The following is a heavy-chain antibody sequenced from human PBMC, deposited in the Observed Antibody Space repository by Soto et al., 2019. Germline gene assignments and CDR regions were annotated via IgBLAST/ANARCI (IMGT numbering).Heavy chain of an antibody. V-gene: IGHV4-4*08. D-gene: IGHD5-12*01. CDR1: GGSISSSY. J-gene: IGHJ4*02. CDR2: IYDSGST. CDR3: ARSHIVPRLFMYPYDY. Sequence: ASETLSLTCTVSGGSISSSYWSWIRQPPGKGLEWIGYIYDSGSTYYNSSLKSRVTISVDTSKNQFSLKLSSVTAADTAVYYCARSHIVPRLFMYPYDYWGQGTLVTVSS.